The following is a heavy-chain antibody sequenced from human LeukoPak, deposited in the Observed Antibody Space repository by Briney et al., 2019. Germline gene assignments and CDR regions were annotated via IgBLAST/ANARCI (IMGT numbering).Heavy chain of an antibody. CDR3: AKAVLWIFDY. CDR1: GFTFNSYT. J-gene: IGHJ4*02. Sequence: GGSLRLSCAAPGFTFNSYTTHWVRQAPGKGLEWVAVMSSDGNKKFYAEYVKGRFTISRDNSENTLYLEMNSLRGEDTAVYYCAKAVLWIFDYWGQGTLVTVSS. CDR2: MSSDGNKK. D-gene: IGHD3-10*01. V-gene: IGHV3-30-3*01.